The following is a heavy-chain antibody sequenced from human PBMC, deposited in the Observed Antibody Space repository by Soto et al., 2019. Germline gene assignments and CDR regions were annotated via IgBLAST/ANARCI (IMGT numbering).Heavy chain of an antibody. CDR1: GMTFNNHG. CDR3: ARVPRGYTYAPTDY. J-gene: IGHJ4*02. V-gene: IGHV3-23*01. Sequence: EVQLLESGGGLVQPGGSLRLSCVASGMTFNNHGMGWVRQAPGKGLEWVSSISESGATTYYGDPVKGRFTITRDNSNNTLYLQMNSLRVADTAVYFCARVPRGYTYAPTDYWGQGTLVTVSS. D-gene: IGHD5-18*01. CDR2: ISESGATT.